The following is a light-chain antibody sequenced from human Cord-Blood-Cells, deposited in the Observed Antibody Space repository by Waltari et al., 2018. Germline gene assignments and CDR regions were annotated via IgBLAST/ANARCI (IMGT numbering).Light chain of an antibody. J-gene: IGLJ1*01. V-gene: IGLV3-25*03. CDR2: KDS. CDR1: ALPKQY. CDR3: QSADSSGTYV. Sequence: SYELTQPPSVSVSPGQTARITCSGDALPKQYAYWYQQKPGQAPVLVIYKDSERPSGIPERFSGSSSGTTVTLTISGVQEEDEADYSCQSADSSGTYVFGTGTKVTVL.